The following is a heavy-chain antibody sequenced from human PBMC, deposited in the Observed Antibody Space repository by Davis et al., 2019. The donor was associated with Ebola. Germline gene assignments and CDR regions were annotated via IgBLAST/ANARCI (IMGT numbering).Heavy chain of an antibody. Sequence: GGSLRLSCAASGFTFSSYWMSWVRQAPGRGLEWVSTTSSGGSTTYYADSVKGRFTISRDNSKNTLYLQMNSLRAEDTAVYYCARALRGVLYWGQGTLVTVSS. J-gene: IGHJ4*02. D-gene: IGHD3-10*01. V-gene: IGHV3-23*01. CDR3: ARALRGVLY. CDR1: GFTFSSYW. CDR2: TSSGGSTT.